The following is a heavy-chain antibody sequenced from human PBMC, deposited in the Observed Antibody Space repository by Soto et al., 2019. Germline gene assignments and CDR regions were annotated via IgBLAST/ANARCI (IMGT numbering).Heavy chain of an antibody. CDR2: TYYRSKWYN. CDR1: GDSVSSNSAA. CDR3: ARGGPPTTYYYGSGRKYGMDV. V-gene: IGHV6-1*01. J-gene: IGHJ6*02. D-gene: IGHD3-10*01. Sequence: SQTLSLTCAISGDSVSSNSAAWNWIRQSPSRGLEWLGRTYYRSKWYNDYAVSVKSRITINPDTSKNQFSLKLSSVTAADTAVYYCARGGPPTTYYYGSGRKYGMDVRGQGTTVTVSS.